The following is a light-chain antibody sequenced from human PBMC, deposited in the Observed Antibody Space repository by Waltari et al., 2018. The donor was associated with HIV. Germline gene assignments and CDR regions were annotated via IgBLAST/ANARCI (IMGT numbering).Light chain of an antibody. CDR2: DDS. CDR3: QVWHSNSDHVV. J-gene: IGLJ2*01. Sequence: SYVLTQPPSVSVAPGQTARITCGGNNIGSQSVHWYQQRPGQAPPLVVHDDSDRPSGSPERFSGSNSGNTATLTISRVEAGDEADYYCQVWHSNSDHVVFGGGTKLTVL. CDR1: NIGSQS. V-gene: IGLV3-21*02.